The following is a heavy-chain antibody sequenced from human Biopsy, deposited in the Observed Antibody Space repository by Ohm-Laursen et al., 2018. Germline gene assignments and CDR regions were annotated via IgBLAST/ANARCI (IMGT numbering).Heavy chain of an antibody. Sequence: ASVKVSCKVSGYTFNYYFIHWVRQSPGQGPEWMGWVHPNSGATNSAEKFRGRVTLTRDTSIGAVYIELRRLKSDDAAVYYCARDRMTDVFGGPTRTDVFDSWGQGTPVTVSS. CDR1: GYTFNYYF. CDR3: ARDRMTDVFGGPTRTDVFDS. V-gene: IGHV1-2*02. J-gene: IGHJ4*02. CDR2: VHPNSGAT. D-gene: IGHD3-10*01.